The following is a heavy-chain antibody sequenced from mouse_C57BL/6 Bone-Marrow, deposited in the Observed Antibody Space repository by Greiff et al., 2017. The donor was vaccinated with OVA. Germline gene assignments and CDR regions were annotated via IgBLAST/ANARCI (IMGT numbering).Heavy chain of an antibody. CDR3: ARDGTPVVYYFDY. D-gene: IGHD2-1*01. Sequence: VQLQQPGAVLVKPGASVKLSCKASGYTFTSYWMHWVKQRPGPGLEWIGMIHPNSGSTNYNEKFKSKATLTVDKSYSTAYMQLSSLTSEDSSVYYCARDGTPVVYYFDYWGQGTTLTVSS. V-gene: IGHV1-64*01. CDR2: IHPNSGST. CDR1: GYTFTSYW. J-gene: IGHJ2*01.